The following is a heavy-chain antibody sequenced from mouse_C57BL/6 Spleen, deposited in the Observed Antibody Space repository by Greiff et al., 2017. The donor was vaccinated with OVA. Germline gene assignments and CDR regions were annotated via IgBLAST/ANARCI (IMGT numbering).Heavy chain of an antibody. V-gene: IGHV1-81*01. CDR3: ASDYYGSSGPFDV. J-gene: IGHJ1*03. Sequence: VKLVESGAELARPGASVKLSCKASGYTFTSYGISWVKQRTGQGLEWIGEIYPRSGNTYYNEKFKGKATLTADKSSSAAYMELRSLTSEDSAVYFCASDYYGSSGPFDVWGTGTTVTVSS. CDR1: GYTFTSYG. CDR2: IYPRSGNT. D-gene: IGHD1-1*01.